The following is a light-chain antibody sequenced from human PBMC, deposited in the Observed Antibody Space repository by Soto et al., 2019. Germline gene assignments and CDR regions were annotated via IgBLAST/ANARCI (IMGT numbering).Light chain of an antibody. CDR2: EVS. J-gene: IGLJ1*01. CDR1: SSDVGGYNY. Sequence: QSALTQPASVSGSPGQSITISCTGTSSDVGGYNYVSWYQQHPGKAPKFIIYEVSNRPSGVSNRFSGSKSGNTASLTISGLQAEDEADYYCSSYTSSGSYVFGTGTKVTVL. CDR3: SSYTSSGSYV. V-gene: IGLV2-14*01.